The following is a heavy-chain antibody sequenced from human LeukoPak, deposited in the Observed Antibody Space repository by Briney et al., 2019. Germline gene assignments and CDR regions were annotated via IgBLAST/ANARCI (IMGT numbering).Heavy chain of an antibody. D-gene: IGHD6-13*01. V-gene: IGHV3-23*01. CDR3: ARRSDSSSWYFDY. J-gene: IGHJ4*02. CDR2: ISGSGGST. CDR1: GFTFRNYG. Sequence: GGSLRLSCATSGFTFRNYGMSWVRQAPGKGLEWVSTISGSGGSTYYADSVKGRFTISRDNSKNTLFLHMNSLRAKDTAIYYCARRSDSSSWYFDYWGQGTLVTVSS.